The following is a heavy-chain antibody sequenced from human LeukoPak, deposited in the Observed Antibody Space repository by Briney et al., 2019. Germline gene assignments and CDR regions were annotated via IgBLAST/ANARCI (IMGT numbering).Heavy chain of an antibody. V-gene: IGHV3-53*01. D-gene: IGHD1-26*01. Sequence: GGSLRLSCAASGFTVSSNYMSWVRQAPGKGLEWVSIIYSGGTTYYADSVRGRSTISRDNSKNTLYLQMNSLRAEDTAVYYCARESSGSYSDWGQGTLVTVSS. CDR1: GFTVSSNY. CDR2: IYSGGTT. CDR3: ARESSGSYSD. J-gene: IGHJ4*02.